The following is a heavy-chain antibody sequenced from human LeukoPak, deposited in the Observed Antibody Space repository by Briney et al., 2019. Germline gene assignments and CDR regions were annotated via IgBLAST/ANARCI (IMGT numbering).Heavy chain of an antibody. J-gene: IGHJ4*02. D-gene: IGHD3-22*01. CDR3: ARVEYYYDSSIHTFDY. CDR2: IYYSGST. CDR1: GVSMTNYY. V-gene: IGHV4-59*12. Sequence: SETLSLTCTVSGVSMTNYYWSWIRQTPAKGLEWIGSIYYSGSTYYNPSLKSRVTISVDTSKNQFSLRLSSVTAADTAVYYCARVEYYYDSSIHTFDYWGQGTLVTVSS.